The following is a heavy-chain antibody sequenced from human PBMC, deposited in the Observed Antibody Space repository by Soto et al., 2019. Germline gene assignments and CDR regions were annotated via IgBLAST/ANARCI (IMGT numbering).Heavy chain of an antibody. CDR1: GYTFTSYG. V-gene: IGHV1-18*01. J-gene: IGHJ4*02. Sequence: QVQLVQSGAEVKKPGASVKVSCKASGYTFTSYGISWVRQAPGQGVEWMGWINAYNVNTNYAQKLQRRVTMTTDRSTSTAYMEMRSLRSDGTSVYYWARDGGYVLIVYWGQGTLVTVSS. CDR3: ARDGGYVLIVY. CDR2: INAYNVNT. D-gene: IGHD5-18*01.